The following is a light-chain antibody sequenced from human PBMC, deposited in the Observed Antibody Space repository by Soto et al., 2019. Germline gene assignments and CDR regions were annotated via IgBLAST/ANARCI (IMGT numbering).Light chain of an antibody. J-gene: IGLJ1*01. CDR2: DVS. CDR3: SSYTSSSLYV. V-gene: IGLV2-14*01. Sequence: QSALTQPASVSGSPGQSITISCTGTSSDVGGYIYVSWYQQHPGKAPKLMIYDVSNRPSGVSNRLSGSKSGNTASLTISGLQAEDEADYYCSSYTSSSLYVFGTGTKLTVL. CDR1: SSDVGGYIY.